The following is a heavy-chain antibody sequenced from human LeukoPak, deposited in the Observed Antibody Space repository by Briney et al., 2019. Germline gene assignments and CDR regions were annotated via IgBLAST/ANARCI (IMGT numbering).Heavy chain of an antibody. J-gene: IGHJ4*02. CDR3: ARASVVVPAASFDY. V-gene: IGHV1-69*13. D-gene: IGHD2-2*01. CDR1: GGTFSSYA. Sequence: SVKVSCKASGGTFSSYAISWVRQAPGQGLEWMGGIIPIFGTANCAQKFQGRVTITADESTSTAYMELSSLRSEDTAVYHCARASVVVPAASFDYWGQGTLVTVSS. CDR2: IIPIFGTA.